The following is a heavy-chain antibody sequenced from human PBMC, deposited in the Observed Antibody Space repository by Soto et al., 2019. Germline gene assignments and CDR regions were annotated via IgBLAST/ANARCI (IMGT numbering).Heavy chain of an antibody. V-gene: IGHV1-18*01. CDR2: ISAYNGNT. J-gene: IGHJ6*01. CDR1: GYTFTSYG. CDR3: ARDRGKKTKYYYYGMDV. Sequence: GASVKVSCKASGYTFTSYGISWVRQAPGQGLEWMGWISAYNGNTNYAQKLQGRVTMTTDTSTSTAYMELRTLRSDDTAVYYCARDRGKKTKYYYYGMDVWRQAKTVTVS. D-gene: IGHD1-1*01.